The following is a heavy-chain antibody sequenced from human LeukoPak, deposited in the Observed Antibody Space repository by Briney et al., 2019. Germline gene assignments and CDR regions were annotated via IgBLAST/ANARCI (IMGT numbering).Heavy chain of an antibody. CDR1: GGTFSSYA. V-gene: IGHV1-69*13. CDR2: IIPIFGTA. D-gene: IGHD2-2*01. Sequence: SVKVSCKASGGTFSSYAISWVRQAPGQGLEWLGGIIPIFGTANYAQKFQGRVTITADESTSTAYMELSSLRSEDTAVYYCARSHRYCSSTSCYVGYWGQGTLVTVSS. J-gene: IGHJ4*02. CDR3: ARSHRYCSSTSCYVGY.